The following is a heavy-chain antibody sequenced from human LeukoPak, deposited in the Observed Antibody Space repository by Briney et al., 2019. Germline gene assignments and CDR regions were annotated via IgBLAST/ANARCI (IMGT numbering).Heavy chain of an antibody. CDR2: ISGSGGST. V-gene: IGHV3-23*01. J-gene: IGHJ4*02. Sequence: GGSLRLSCAASGFTFSSYAMGWVRQAPGKGLEWVSGISGSGGSTYYADSVKGRFTISRDNSKNTLNLQMNSLRAEDTAVYYCAKRLDSSGWSGALNYWGQGTLVTVSS. CDR1: GFTFSSYA. CDR3: AKRLDSSGWSGALNY. D-gene: IGHD6-19*01.